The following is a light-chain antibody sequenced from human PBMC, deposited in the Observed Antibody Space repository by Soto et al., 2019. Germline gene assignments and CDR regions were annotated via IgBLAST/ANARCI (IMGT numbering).Light chain of an antibody. Sequence: EIVMTQSPATLSVSPGDRATLSCRASQSISSNLAWYQQKPGQPPRLLIYDASTRATGIPARFSGSGSGTEFTLTISSLQSEDFAVYDGNQYNNWLRWTFGQGTKVEIK. CDR2: DAS. CDR1: QSISSN. J-gene: IGKJ1*01. V-gene: IGKV3-15*01. CDR3: NQYNNWLRWT.